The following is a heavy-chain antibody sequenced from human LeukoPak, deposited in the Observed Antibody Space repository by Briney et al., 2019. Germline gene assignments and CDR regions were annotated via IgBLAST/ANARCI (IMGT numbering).Heavy chain of an antibody. CDR3: ARGTAASHYYYYYYMDV. CDR1: GGSFGGYY. V-gene: IGHV4-34*01. Sequence: SETLSLTCAVYGGSFGGYYWSWIRQPPGKGLEWIGEINHSGSTNYNPSLKSRVTISVDTSKNQFSLKLSSVTAADTAVYYCARGTAASHYYYYYYMDVWGKVTTVTVSS. J-gene: IGHJ6*03. D-gene: IGHD6-13*01. CDR2: INHSGST.